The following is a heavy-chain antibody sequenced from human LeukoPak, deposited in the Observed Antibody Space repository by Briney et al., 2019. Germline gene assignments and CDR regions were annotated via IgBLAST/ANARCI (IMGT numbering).Heavy chain of an antibody. J-gene: IGHJ5*02. D-gene: IGHD2-2*01. CDR2: IKQDGSEK. CDR1: GFTFSSYW. CDR3: ARGCSSTSCYAVAPFDP. Sequence: GGSLRLSCAASGFTFSSYWMSWVRQAPGKGLEWVANIKQDGSEKYYVDSVKGRFTISRDNAKNSLYLQMNSLRAEDTAVYYCARGCSSTSCYAVAPFDPWGQGTLVTVSS. V-gene: IGHV3-7*01.